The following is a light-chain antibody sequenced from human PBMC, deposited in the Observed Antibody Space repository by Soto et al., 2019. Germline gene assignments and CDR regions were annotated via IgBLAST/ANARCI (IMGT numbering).Light chain of an antibody. Sequence: EIVLTQSPATLSLSPGERATLSCRASQSVRSNLAWYQHKPGQAPRLLIYDVSNRATGIPGRFSGSGFGTDFTLTSSNVEPEVFTFYYCQQSNNSPCTFGQGAKVEIK. J-gene: IGKJ1*01. CDR3: QQSNNSPCT. CDR1: QSVRSN. V-gene: IGKV3-11*01. CDR2: DVS.